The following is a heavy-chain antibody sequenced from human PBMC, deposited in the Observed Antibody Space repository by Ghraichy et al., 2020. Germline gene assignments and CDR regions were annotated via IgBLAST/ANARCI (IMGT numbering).Heavy chain of an antibody. CDR3: ARDRVGDGALDI. CDR2: IFGGGGT. D-gene: IGHD3-10*01. CDR1: GLTVSTDY. J-gene: IGHJ3*02. Sequence: GGSLRLSCAASGLTVSTDYMNWVRQAPGKGLGWVSLIFGGGGTKYADSVTGRFTISIDDYKNTVSLQMNGLRVDDTAVYYCARDRVGDGALDIWGQGTVVTVSS. V-gene: IGHV3-53*01.